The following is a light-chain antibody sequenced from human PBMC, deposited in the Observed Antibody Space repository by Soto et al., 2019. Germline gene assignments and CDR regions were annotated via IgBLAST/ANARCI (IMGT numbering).Light chain of an antibody. V-gene: IGLV1-51*01. CDR3: GTWDSSLSAEL. Sequence: QSVLTQPPSVSAAPGQKVTISCSGISSNIGNNYVSWYQQLPETAPKLLIYDNNKRPSGIPDRFSGSKSGTSATLGITGLQTGDEADYYCGTWDSSLSAELFGGGTQLTVL. CDR2: DNN. J-gene: IGLJ2*01. CDR1: SSNIGNNY.